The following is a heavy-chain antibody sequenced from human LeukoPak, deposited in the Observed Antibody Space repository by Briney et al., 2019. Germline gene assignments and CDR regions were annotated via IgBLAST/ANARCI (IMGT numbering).Heavy chain of an antibody. D-gene: IGHD4-17*01. V-gene: IGHV4-61*02. Sequence: PSETLSLTCTVSGDSISSGDYYWSWIRQPAGKGLEWIGRISSSGSTNYNPSLKSRVTISVDTSKNQFSLKLSSVTAADTAVYYCASGLRRFDYFDYWGQGTLVTVSS. CDR2: ISSSGST. CDR1: GDSISSGDYY. CDR3: ASGLRRFDYFDY. J-gene: IGHJ4*02.